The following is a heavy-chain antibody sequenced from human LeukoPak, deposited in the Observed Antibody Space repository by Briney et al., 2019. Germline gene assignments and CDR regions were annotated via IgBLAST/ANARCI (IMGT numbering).Heavy chain of an antibody. Sequence: SETLFLTCTVSGGSISSYYWSWIRQPPGKGLEWIGYIYYSGSTNYNPSLKSRVTISVDTSKNQFSLKLSSVTAADTAVYYCAREDSSGYYPSGAFDIWGQGTMVTVSS. J-gene: IGHJ3*02. CDR3: AREDSSGYYPSGAFDI. V-gene: IGHV4-59*01. D-gene: IGHD3-22*01. CDR2: IYYSGST. CDR1: GGSISSYY.